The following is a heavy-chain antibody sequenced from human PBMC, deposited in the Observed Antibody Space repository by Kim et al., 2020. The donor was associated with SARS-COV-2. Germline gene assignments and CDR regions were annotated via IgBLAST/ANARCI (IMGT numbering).Heavy chain of an antibody. J-gene: IGHJ4*02. Sequence: YYNPSLKSRRNISLDTSKNQFSLRLKSVTAADTAIYYCARQGRSGLLRIDYWGQGILVTVSS. V-gene: IGHV4-39*01. D-gene: IGHD2-21*02. CDR3: ARQGRSGLLRIDY.